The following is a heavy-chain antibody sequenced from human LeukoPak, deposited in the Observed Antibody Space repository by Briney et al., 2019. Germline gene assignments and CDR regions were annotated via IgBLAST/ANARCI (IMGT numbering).Heavy chain of an antibody. J-gene: IGHJ3*02. Sequence: GGSLRLSCAASGFNIEGHNMHWVRQAPGKGLEWVSFIQHDGGRKWYVDSVKGRFTISRDNSKDTLSLQMNGLRLEDTAVYYCAKDFGSGRYAFDIWGQGTIVTVSS. CDR1: GFNIEGHN. CDR2: IQHDGGRK. CDR3: AKDFGSGRYAFDI. D-gene: IGHD3-10*01. V-gene: IGHV3-30*02.